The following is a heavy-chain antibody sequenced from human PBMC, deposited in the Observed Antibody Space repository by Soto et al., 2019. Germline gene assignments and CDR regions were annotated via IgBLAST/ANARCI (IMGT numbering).Heavy chain of an antibody. V-gene: IGHV3-23*01. D-gene: IGHD1-26*01. J-gene: IGHJ6*02. CDR1: GFTFSSYA. CDR2: ISGSGGST. Sequence: GGSLRLSCAASGFTFSSYAMSWVRQAPGKGLEWVSAISGSGGSTYYADSVKGRFTISRDNSKNTLYLQMNSLRAEDTAVYYCAKDLGTRDYYYYGMDVWGQGTTVTVSS. CDR3: AKDLGTRDYYYYGMDV.